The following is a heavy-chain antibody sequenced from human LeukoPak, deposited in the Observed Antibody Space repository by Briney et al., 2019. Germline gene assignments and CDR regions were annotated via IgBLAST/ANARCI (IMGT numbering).Heavy chain of an antibody. CDR1: GFTFDDYG. CDR2: INWNGGST. V-gene: IGHV3-20*01. J-gene: IGHJ5*02. Sequence: GGSLGLSCAASGFTFDDYGMSWVRQAPGKGLEWVSGINWNGGSTGYADSVKGRFTISRDNAKNSLYLQMNSLRAEDTALYHCARGGYCSGGSCDWFDPWGQGTLVTVSS. D-gene: IGHD2-15*01. CDR3: ARGGYCSGGSCDWFDP.